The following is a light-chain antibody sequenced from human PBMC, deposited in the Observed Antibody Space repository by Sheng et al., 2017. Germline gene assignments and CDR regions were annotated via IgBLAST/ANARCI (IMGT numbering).Light chain of an antibody. V-gene: IGLV3-21*02. CDR2: DNN. CDR1: DIGTQT. Sequence: SYELTQPPSASVAPGQTARISCGGSDIGTQTVHWYQQKPGQAPVLVVYDNNDRPSGIPERFSGSKSENMATLTISSVAAGDEADYFCHVWERSREYVFGSGTKLIVL. J-gene: IGLJ1*01. CDR3: HVWERSREYV.